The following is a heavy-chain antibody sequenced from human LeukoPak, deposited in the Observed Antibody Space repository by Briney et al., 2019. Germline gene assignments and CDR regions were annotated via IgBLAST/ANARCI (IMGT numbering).Heavy chain of an antibody. CDR3: ARGRTVEVVVPTDY. J-gene: IGHJ4*02. Sequence: SETLSLTCTVSGSSISSYYWGWIRQPPGKGLEWIGSVYHRGNIYYNPSLKSRVTISVDTSKNQFSLKLTSVTAADTAVYFCARGRTVEVVVPTDYWGQGTLVTVSS. CDR2: VYHRGNI. CDR1: GSSISSYY. D-gene: IGHD2-21*01. V-gene: IGHV4-38-2*02.